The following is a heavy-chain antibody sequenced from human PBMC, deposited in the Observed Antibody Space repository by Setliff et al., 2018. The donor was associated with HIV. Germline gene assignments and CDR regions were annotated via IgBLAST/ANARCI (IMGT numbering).Heavy chain of an antibody. CDR2: IYTSGST. CDR3: ASGEDSGTYGEPYDS. CDR1: GGSISSYY. Sequence: SETLSLTCTVSGGSISSYYWSWIRQPPGKGLEWIGYIYTSGSTNYNPSLKSRVTISVDTSKNQFSLKLHSVTAADTAVYYCASGEDSGTYGEPYDSWGQGALVTVSS. V-gene: IGHV4-4*09. J-gene: IGHJ4*02. D-gene: IGHD1-26*01.